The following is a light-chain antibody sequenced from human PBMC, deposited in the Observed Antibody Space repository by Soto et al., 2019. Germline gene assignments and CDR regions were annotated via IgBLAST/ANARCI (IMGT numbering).Light chain of an antibody. CDR2: LEGGGKY. CDR1: SGHSHYI. Sequence: QSALTQSSSASASLGSSVKLTCTLSSGHSHYIIAWHQQQPGKAPRYLMKLEGGGKYSKGSGVPDRFSGSSSGADRYLTISNLQFEDEADYYCETWDSSLGVFGGGTQLTVL. V-gene: IGLV4-60*02. J-gene: IGLJ3*02. CDR3: ETWDSSLGV.